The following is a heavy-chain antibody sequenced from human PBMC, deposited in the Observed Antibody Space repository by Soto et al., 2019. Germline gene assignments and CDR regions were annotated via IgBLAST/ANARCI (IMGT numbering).Heavy chain of an antibody. J-gene: IGHJ4*02. CDR1: GGSITSDY. CDR2: MSYSGTT. Sequence: SETLSLTCTVSGGSITSDYWGWIRQPPGKGLEWIGYMSYSGTTNYNPSLKSRVTISIDTSKNQFSLKLSSVTAADTAVYYCARYYDFWSGLDYWGQGTLVTVSS. D-gene: IGHD3-3*01. V-gene: IGHV4-59*08. CDR3: ARYYDFWSGLDY.